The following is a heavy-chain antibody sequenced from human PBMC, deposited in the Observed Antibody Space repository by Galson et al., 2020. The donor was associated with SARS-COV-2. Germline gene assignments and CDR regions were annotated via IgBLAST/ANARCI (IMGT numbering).Heavy chain of an antibody. CDR3: ARDHPVTTAPSGYYYGMDV. J-gene: IGHJ6*02. V-gene: IGHV1-69*04. CDR1: GGTFSSYP. Sequence: SVKVSCKASGGTFSSYPIRWVRQAPGQGLEWMGRIIPILGIANYAQKIQGRVTITADKSTSTAYMELSSLRSEDTAVYYCARDHPVTTAPSGYYYGMDVGGQGTTVTVSS. D-gene: IGHD4-4*01. CDR2: IIPILGIA.